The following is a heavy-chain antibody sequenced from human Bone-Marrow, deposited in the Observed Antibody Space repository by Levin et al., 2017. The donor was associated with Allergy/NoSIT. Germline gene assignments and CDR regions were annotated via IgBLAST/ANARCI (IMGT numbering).Heavy chain of an antibody. CDR2: INPKSGDT. D-gene: IGHD3-16*01. CDR1: GYTFTDYY. CDR3: AKGGAEDYGDY. V-gene: IGHV1-2*02. J-gene: IGHJ4*02. Sequence: VKVSCKASGYTFTDYYLLWVRQAPGQGLEWMGWINPKSGDTKYAQKFEGRVTMTRNTSISTAYMELSSLTSDDTAVYYCAKGGAEDYGDYWGQGALVTVSS.